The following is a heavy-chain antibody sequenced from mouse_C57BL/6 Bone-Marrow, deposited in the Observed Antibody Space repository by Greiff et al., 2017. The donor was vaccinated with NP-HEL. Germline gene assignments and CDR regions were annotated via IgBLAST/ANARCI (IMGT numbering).Heavy chain of an antibody. J-gene: IGHJ2*01. Sequence: QVQLQQSGAELVKPGASVKMSCKASGYTFTSYWITWVKQRPGQGLEWIGDIYPGSGSTNYNEKFKSKATLTVDTSSSTAYMQLSSLTSEDSAVYYCARGDYYGSLYYFDYWGQGTTLTVSS. CDR2: IYPGSGST. CDR3: ARGDYYGSLYYFDY. V-gene: IGHV1-55*01. D-gene: IGHD1-1*01. CDR1: GYTFTSYW.